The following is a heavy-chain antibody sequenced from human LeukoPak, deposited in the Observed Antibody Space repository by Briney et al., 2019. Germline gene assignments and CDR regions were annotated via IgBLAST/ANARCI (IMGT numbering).Heavy chain of an antibody. Sequence: GGSLRLSCAASGLTFTNAWTSWVRQAPGKGLEWVARVRGKTGGGPTDYAAPVRGRFSISGDDSQDTLYLQMNSLKIEDTAVYYCATGSSWGQGTLVTVSS. V-gene: IGHV3-15*01. D-gene: IGHD1-26*01. CDR1: GLTFTNAW. CDR3: ATGSS. CDR2: VRGKTGGGPT. J-gene: IGHJ5*02.